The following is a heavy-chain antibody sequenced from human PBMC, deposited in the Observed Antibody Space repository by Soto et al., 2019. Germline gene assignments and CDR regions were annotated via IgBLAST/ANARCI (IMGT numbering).Heavy chain of an antibody. D-gene: IGHD3-16*01. CDR3: AMVDVYVTPSPQDV. J-gene: IGHJ6*02. CDR1: GYTFTRYG. CDR2: INTYNGNT. Sequence: QVQLVQSGAEVKNPGASVKVSCKASGYTFTRYGIGWARQAPGQGLEWMGWINTYNGNTNYAQNVQGRVTLTTDTPPSTAYMELRGLRSNDTAIYYCAMVDVYVTPSPQDVWGQGTTVIVSS. V-gene: IGHV1-18*01.